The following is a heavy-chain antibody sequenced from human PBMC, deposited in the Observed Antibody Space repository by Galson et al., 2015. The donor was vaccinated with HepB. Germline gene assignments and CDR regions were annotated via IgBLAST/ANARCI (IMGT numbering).Heavy chain of an antibody. J-gene: IGHJ6*02. CDR2: ISYDGSNK. Sequence: SLRLSCAASGFTFSSYGMHWVRQAPGKGLEWVAVISYDGSNKYYADSVKGRFTISRDNSKNTLYLQMNSLRAEDTAVYYCAKDLLLTVVAAIQSEDEHYYYGMDVWGQGTTVTVSS. CDR1: GFTFSSYG. V-gene: IGHV3-30*18. D-gene: IGHD2-15*01. CDR3: AKDLLLTVVAAIQSEDEHYYYGMDV.